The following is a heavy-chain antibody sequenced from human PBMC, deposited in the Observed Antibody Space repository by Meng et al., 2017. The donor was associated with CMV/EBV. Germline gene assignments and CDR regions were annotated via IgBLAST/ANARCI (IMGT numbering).Heavy chain of an antibody. CDR3: ASTARNYYYYGMDV. D-gene: IGHD2-21*02. Sequence: GESLKISCAASGFTVSSNYMSWVRQAPGKGLEWVSVIYSGGSTYYADSVKDRFTISRDNSKNTLYLQMNSLRPEDTAVYYCASTARNYYYYGMDVWGQGTTVTVSS. CDR2: IYSGGST. CDR1: GFTVSSNY. J-gene: IGHJ6*02. V-gene: IGHV3-66*02.